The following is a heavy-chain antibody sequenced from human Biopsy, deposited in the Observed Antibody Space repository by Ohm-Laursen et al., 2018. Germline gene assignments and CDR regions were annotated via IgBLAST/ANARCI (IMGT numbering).Heavy chain of an antibody. D-gene: IGHD2-15*01. CDR1: GFPVSDYY. Sequence: SLRLSCAASGFPVSDYYMSWIRQAPGRGLEWVSDINSSGSTRYHAKSVKGRFTISRDNAMNSVYLQMNSLRGEDTAVYYCARAVGIAAAPIDYWGQGTLVTVSS. V-gene: IGHV3-11*01. CDR2: INSSGSTR. CDR3: ARAVGIAAAPIDY. J-gene: IGHJ4*02.